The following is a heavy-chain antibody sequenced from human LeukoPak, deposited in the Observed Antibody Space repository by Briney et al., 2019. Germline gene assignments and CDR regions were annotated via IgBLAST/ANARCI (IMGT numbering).Heavy chain of an antibody. CDR1: GFTVSSNY. D-gene: IGHD6-19*01. Sequence: GGSLRLSCAASGFTVSSNYMSWVRQAPGKGLEWDSVIYSGGSTYYADSVKGRFTISRDNSKNTLDLQMNSLRAEDTAVYYCAKAVAGTKYYYGMDVWGQGTTVTVSS. CDR3: AKAVAGTKYYYGMDV. J-gene: IGHJ6*02. V-gene: IGHV3-53*01. CDR2: IYSGGST.